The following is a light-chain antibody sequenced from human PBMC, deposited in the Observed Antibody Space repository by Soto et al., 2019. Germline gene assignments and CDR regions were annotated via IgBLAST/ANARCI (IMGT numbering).Light chain of an antibody. CDR2: EVN. CDR3: CSYASSRSYV. Sequence: QSALTQPASVSGSPGQSITISCTGTSSDVGSYNLVSWYQQHPGKAPKLMIYEVNKRPSGVSNRFSGSKSGNTASLTISGLQAEDEADYYCCSYASSRSYVFGTGTKVTVL. V-gene: IGLV2-23*02. J-gene: IGLJ1*01. CDR1: SSDVGSYNL.